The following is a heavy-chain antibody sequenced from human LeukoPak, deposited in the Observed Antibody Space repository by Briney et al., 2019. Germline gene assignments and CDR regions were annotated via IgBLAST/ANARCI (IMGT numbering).Heavy chain of an antibody. CDR2: TNPNSGGT. Sequence: ASVKVSCKASGYTFTGYYMHWVRQAPGQGLEWMGWTNPNSGGTNYAQKFQGRVTMTRDTSISTAHMELSRLRSDDTAVYYCAREGGSGSNWYDPGGQGTLVTVSS. D-gene: IGHD3-10*01. V-gene: IGHV1-2*02. CDR1: GYTFTGYY. CDR3: AREGGSGSNWYDP. J-gene: IGHJ5*02.